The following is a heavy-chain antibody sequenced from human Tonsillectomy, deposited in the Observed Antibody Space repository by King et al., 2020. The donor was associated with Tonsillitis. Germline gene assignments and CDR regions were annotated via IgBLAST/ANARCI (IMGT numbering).Heavy chain of an antibody. CDR2: IKQDGSEK. D-gene: IGHD1-26*01. Sequence: VQLVESGGGLVQPGGSLRLSCAASGFTFSSYWMNWVRQAPGKGLEWVANIKQDGSEKYYVDSVKGRFTISRDNAKNSLYLQMNSLRVEDTAVYYCARDPGPLYSGSFDAFDIWAQGTMVTVSS. V-gene: IGHV3-7*01. CDR3: ARDPGPLYSGSFDAFDI. CDR1: GFTFSSYW. J-gene: IGHJ3*02.